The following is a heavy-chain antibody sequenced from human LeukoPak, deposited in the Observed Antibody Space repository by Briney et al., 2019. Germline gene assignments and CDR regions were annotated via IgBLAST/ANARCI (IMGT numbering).Heavy chain of an antibody. V-gene: IGHV4-59*11. J-gene: IGHJ5*02. CDR3: ARYNGNWFDP. D-gene: IGHD1-1*01. CDR1: GGSISSHY. Sequence: RASETLSLTCTVSGGSISSHYWSWIRQPPGKGLEWIGYIYYSGSTNYNPSLKSRVTISVDTSKNQFSLKLSSVTAADTAVYYCARYNGNWFDPWGQGTLVTVSS. CDR2: IYYSGST.